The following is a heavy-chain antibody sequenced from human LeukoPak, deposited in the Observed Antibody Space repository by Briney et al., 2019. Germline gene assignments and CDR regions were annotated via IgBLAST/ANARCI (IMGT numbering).Heavy chain of an antibody. V-gene: IGHV1-2*02. CDR2: INPNSGVI. CDR3: ARDRDYSDTSGLFDY. D-gene: IGHD3-22*01. J-gene: IGHJ4*02. CDR1: GYTFAGYY. Sequence: GASVKVSCKASGYTFAGYYIHWVRQAPGQGLEWVGWINPNSGVINSAQKFQGRVAMTRDAFISTAYMELTGLKSDDTAVYYCARDRDYSDTSGLFDYWGQGTLVTVSS.